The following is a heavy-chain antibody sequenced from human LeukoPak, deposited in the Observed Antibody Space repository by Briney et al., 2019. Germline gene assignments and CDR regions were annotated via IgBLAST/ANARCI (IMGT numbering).Heavy chain of an antibody. CDR3: AKASDMAATATEY. CDR2: INDGGGRT. J-gene: IGHJ4*02. Sequence: PGGSLRLSCAASGFIFSSYAMNWVRQAPGKGLEWVSAINDGGGRTYYADSVKGRFTISRDNSKNTLYLQMNSLRAEDTALYFCAKASDMAATATEYWGQGILVTVSS. D-gene: IGHD5-12*01. CDR1: GFIFSSYA. V-gene: IGHV3-23*01.